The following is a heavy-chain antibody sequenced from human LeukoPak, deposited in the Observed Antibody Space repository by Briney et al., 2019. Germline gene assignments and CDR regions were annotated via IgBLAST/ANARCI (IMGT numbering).Heavy chain of an antibody. D-gene: IGHD6-13*01. CDR2: IWYDGSNK. Sequence: PGGSLRLSCAASGFTFRSYGMHWVRQAPGKGLEWVAVIWYDGSNKYYADSVKGRFTISRDNSKNTLYLQMNSLRAEDTAVYYCARISGGSSWSDPWVYWGQGTLATVSS. V-gene: IGHV3-33*01. J-gene: IGHJ4*02. CDR1: GFTFRSYG. CDR3: ARISGGSSWSDPWVY.